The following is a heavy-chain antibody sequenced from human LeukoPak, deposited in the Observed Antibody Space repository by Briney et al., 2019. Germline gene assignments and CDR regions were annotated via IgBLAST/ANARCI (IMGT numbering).Heavy chain of an antibody. Sequence: GSLRLSCAASGFTFSRYAMSWVRQPPGKGLEWIGEINHSGCTNYNPSLKSRVTISVDTSKNQFSLKLSSVTAADTAVYYCARRRQGDYDFWSGSPVWYMDVWGKGTTVTVSS. D-gene: IGHD3-3*01. CDR3: ARRRQGDYDFWSGSPVWYMDV. CDR1: GFTFSRYA. J-gene: IGHJ6*03. V-gene: IGHV4-34*01. CDR2: INHSGCT.